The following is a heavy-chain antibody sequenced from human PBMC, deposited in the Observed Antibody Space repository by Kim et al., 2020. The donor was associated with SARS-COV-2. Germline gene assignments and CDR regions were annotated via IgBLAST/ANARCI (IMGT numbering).Heavy chain of an antibody. CDR2: IKQDGSEK. CDR1: GFTFSSYW. V-gene: IGHV3-7*03. Sequence: GGSLRLSCAASGFTFSSYWMSWVRQAPGKGLEWVANIKQDGSEKYYVDSVKGRFTISRDNAKNSLYLQMNSLRAEDTAVYYCARVLKGSGWYAGYWGQGTLVTVSS. D-gene: IGHD6-19*01. CDR3: ARVLKGSGWYAGY. J-gene: IGHJ4*02.